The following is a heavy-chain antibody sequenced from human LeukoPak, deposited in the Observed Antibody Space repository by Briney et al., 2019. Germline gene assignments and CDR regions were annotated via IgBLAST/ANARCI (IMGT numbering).Heavy chain of an antibody. V-gene: IGHV1-2*02. Sequence: GASVKVSCKASGYTFTSYGISWVRQAPGQGLEWMGWINPNSGGTNYAQKFQGRVTMTRDTSISTAYMELSRLRSDDTAVYYCARGRYSESPFDYWGQGTLVTVSS. D-gene: IGHD1-26*01. CDR1: GYTFTSYG. CDR2: INPNSGGT. CDR3: ARGRYSESPFDY. J-gene: IGHJ4*02.